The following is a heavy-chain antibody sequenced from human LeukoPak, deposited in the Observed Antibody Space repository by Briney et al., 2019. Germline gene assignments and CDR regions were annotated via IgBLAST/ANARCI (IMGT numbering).Heavy chain of an antibody. CDR3: ARESGYPQCSSSWYTPLDI. D-gene: IGHD6-13*01. Sequence: GGSLRLSYAASGFTLRSYEMNWVRQAPGKGREGVSYISSSGSTIYYADSVKGRFTISRDNAKNSLYLQMNSLRAEDTAVYYCARESGYPQCSSSWYTPLDIWGQGTMVTVSS. CDR1: GFTLRSYE. V-gene: IGHV3-48*03. CDR2: ISSSGSTI. J-gene: IGHJ3*02.